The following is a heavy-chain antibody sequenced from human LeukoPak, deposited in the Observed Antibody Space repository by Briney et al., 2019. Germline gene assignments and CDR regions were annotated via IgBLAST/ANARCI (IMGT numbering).Heavy chain of an antibody. D-gene: IGHD3-22*01. CDR2: IYSSGST. CDR3: ARETNYYDSSGYSLKPDF. CDR1: GGSISSDSYY. J-gene: IGHJ4*02. V-gene: IGHV4-61*09. Sequence: SETLSLTCTVSGGSISSDSYYWSWIRQPAEKGLEWIGHIYSSGSTNYNPSLKSRVIMSVDTSKNQFSLKLNSVTAADTAVYFCARETNYYDSSGYSLKPDFWGQGTLVTVSS.